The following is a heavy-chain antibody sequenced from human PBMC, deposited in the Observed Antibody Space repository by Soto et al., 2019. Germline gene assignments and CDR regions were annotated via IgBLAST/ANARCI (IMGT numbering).Heavy chain of an antibody. D-gene: IGHD3-10*01. CDR1: GFTFSRYA. CDR3: GRGGYYGSGSYYNYPEPYYYGMDV. CDR2: ISYDGSNK. V-gene: IGHV3-30-3*01. J-gene: IGHJ6*02. Sequence: QVQLVESGGGVVQPGRSLRLSCAASGFTFSRYAMHWVRQAPGKGLEWVAVISYDGSNKYYADSVKGRFTISRDNSKNTLYLQMNSLRAEDPAVYYCGRGGYYGSGSYYNYPEPYYYGMDVWGQVTTVTVSS.